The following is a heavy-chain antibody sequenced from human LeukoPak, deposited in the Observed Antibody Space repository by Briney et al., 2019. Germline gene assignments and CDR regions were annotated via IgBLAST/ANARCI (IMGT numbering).Heavy chain of an antibody. CDR1: GLTFSSHG. CDR3: ARERTPKPYYGSGSYDRYYDH. V-gene: IGHV3-23*01. Sequence: GGSLRLSCAATGLTFSSHGMSWVRQAPGKGLEWVSAISGSGGRTYYADSVKGRFTMSRDTTKNSLYLQMNSLRAEDTAVYYCARERTPKPYYGSGSYDRYYDHWGQGTLVTVSS. CDR2: ISGSGGRT. J-gene: IGHJ4*02. D-gene: IGHD3-10*01.